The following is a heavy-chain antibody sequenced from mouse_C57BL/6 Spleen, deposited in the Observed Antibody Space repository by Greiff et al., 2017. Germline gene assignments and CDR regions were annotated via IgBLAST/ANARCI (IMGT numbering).Heavy chain of an antibody. V-gene: IGHV1-52*01. CDR2: IDPSDSET. CDR1: GYTFTSYW. Sequence: QVHVKQPGAELVRPGSSVKLSCKASGYTFTSYWMHWVKQRPIQGLEWIGNIDPSDSETHYNQKFKDKATLTVDKSSSTAYMQLSSLTSEDSAVYYCARRDHFDYWGQGTTLTVSS. CDR3: ARRDHFDY. J-gene: IGHJ2*01.